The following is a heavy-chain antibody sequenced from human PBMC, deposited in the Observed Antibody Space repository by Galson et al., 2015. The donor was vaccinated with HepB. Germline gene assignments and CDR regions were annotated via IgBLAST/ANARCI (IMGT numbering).Heavy chain of an antibody. CDR3: ARVGDSSRYYYDSSGYYGLDY. D-gene: IGHD3-22*01. CDR1: GYTFTSYG. CDR2: ISAYNGNT. J-gene: IGHJ4*02. Sequence: SVKVSCKASGYTFTSYGISWVRQAPGQGLEWMGWISAYNGNTNYAQKLQGRVTMTTDTSTSTAYMELRSLRSDDTAVYYCARVGDSSRYYYDSSGYYGLDYWGQGTLVTVSS. V-gene: IGHV1-18*04.